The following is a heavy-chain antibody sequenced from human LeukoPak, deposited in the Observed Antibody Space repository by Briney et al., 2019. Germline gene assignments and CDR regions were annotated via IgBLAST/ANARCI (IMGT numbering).Heavy chain of an antibody. Sequence: GGSLRLSCAASGFAFSSYAMSWVRQAPGQGLEWVSGINWNGGSTGYADSVKGRFTISRDNAKNSLYLQMNSLRAEDTALYYCAARIPESGSYVWGQGTLVTVSS. J-gene: IGHJ4*02. CDR3: AARIPESGSYV. CDR1: GFAFSSYA. V-gene: IGHV3-20*04. D-gene: IGHD1-26*01. CDR2: INWNGGST.